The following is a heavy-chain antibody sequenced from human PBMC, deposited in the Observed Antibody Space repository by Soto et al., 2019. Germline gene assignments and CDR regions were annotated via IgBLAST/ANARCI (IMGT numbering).Heavy chain of an antibody. D-gene: IGHD3-10*01. CDR1: GYTFTSYA. CDR2: INAGNGNT. V-gene: IGHV1-3*01. Sequence: ASVKVSCKASGYTFTSYAMHWVRQAPGQRLEWMGWINAGNGNTKYSQKFQGRVTITRDTSASTAYMELSSLRSEDTAVYYCARDRGWLQSIFDYWGQGTLVTVSS. J-gene: IGHJ4*02. CDR3: ARDRGWLQSIFDY.